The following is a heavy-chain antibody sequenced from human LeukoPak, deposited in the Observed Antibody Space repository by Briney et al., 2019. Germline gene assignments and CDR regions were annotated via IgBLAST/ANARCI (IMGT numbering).Heavy chain of an antibody. CDR2: IYYSGST. Sequence: SQTLSLTCTVSGGSISSGGYYWSWIRQHPGKGLEWIGYIYYSGSTYYNPSLKSRVTISVDASKNQFSLKLSSVTAADTAVYYCARTFCDFWSGFNTGRGPYYYYYMDVWGKGTTVTVSS. CDR1: GGSISSGGYY. D-gene: IGHD3-3*01. J-gene: IGHJ6*03. V-gene: IGHV4-31*03. CDR3: ARTFCDFWSGFNTGRGPYYYYYMDV.